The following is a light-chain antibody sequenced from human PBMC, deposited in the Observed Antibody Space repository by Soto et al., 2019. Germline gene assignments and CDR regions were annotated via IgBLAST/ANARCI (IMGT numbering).Light chain of an antibody. CDR3: QQYKSYPWT. CDR1: QSISSW. J-gene: IGKJ1*01. Sequence: DIQMTQSPSTLSASVGDRVTITCRASQSISSWLAWYQQKPGKAPKLLIYKASSVESGVPSRFSGSGSGTEFTLTISSLQPEDFATYYCQQYKSYPWTFGQGTKVEIK. CDR2: KAS. V-gene: IGKV1-5*03.